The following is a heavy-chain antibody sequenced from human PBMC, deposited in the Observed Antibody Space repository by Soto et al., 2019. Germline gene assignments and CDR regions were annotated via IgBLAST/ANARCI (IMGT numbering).Heavy chain of an antibody. Sequence: SETLSLTCAVYGGSFSGYYWSWIRQPPGNGLEWIGEINHSGSTNYNPSLKSRVTISVDTSKNQFSLKLSSVTAADTAVYYCARGSSPYCSGGSCYSSGYDYWGQGTLVTVSS. D-gene: IGHD2-15*01. J-gene: IGHJ4*02. CDR2: INHSGST. CDR3: ARGSSPYCSGGSCYSSGYDY. V-gene: IGHV4-34*01. CDR1: GGSFSGYY.